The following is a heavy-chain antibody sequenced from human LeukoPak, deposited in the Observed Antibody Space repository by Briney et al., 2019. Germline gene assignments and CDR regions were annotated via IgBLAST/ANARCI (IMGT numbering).Heavy chain of an antibody. CDR2: ISSSSSYM. J-gene: IGHJ3*02. V-gene: IGHV3-21*04. CDR3: AKERYDAFDI. Sequence: GGSLRLSCAASGFTFSTYTMNWVRQAPGKGLEWVSSISSSSSYMYYADSVKGRFTISRDNSKNTLYLQMNSLRAEDTAVYYCAKERYDAFDIWGQGTMVTVSS. CDR1: GFTFSTYT.